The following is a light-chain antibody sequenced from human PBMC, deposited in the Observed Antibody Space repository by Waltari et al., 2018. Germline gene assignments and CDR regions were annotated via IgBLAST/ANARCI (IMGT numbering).Light chain of an antibody. J-gene: IGKJ3*01. V-gene: IGKV1-33*01. CDR2: DAS. CDR1: QDITNY. Sequence: TCQGSQDITNYWKWYQQKPGKAPKLLVSDASNLQGVVPSRFRGSGSGTDFTFTISSLQPEDAATYYCQHYDNIPFTFGPGTKVHV. CDR3: QHYDNIPFT.